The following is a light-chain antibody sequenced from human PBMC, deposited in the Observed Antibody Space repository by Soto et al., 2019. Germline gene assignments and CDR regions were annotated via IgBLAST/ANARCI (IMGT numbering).Light chain of an antibody. Sequence: PLLTQPPSVSWAPGQRVIISCTGGSSNIGADYEVHWYQQLPGTAPKLLIYGNTNRPSGVPDRFSGSKSGSSASLAITGLQAEDEAEYYCQSYDNTLKGCVFGTGTKVTVL. V-gene: IGLV1-40*01. CDR1: SSNIGADYE. CDR3: QSYDNTLKGCV. CDR2: GNT. J-gene: IGLJ1*01.